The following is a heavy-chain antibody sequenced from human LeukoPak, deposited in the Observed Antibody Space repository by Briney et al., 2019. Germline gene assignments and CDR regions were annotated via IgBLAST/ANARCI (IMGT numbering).Heavy chain of an antibody. Sequence: ASVTVSCKASGYTFTGYYMHWVRQAPGQGLEWMGWINPNSGGTNYAQKFQGRVTMTRDTSISTAYMELSRLRSDDTAVYYCATIAAAGYNWFDPWGQGTLVTVSS. CDR2: INPNSGGT. J-gene: IGHJ5*02. CDR3: ATIAAAGYNWFDP. V-gene: IGHV1-2*02. D-gene: IGHD6-13*01. CDR1: GYTFTGYY.